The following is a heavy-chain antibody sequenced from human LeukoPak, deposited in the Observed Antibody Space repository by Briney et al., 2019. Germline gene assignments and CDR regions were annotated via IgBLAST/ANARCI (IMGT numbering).Heavy chain of an antibody. CDR2: ISATGGST. V-gene: IGHV3-23*01. CDR1: GSSFSSYA. Sequence: GGSLRLSCAGSGSSFSSYAMHWVRRAPGKGLEWISAISATGGSTHYADSVKGRFTISRDSPKNTLYLQLNSLGVEDTAIYYCAKLLRAGRILTISLESWGQGTLVTVSS. CDR3: AKLLRAGRILTISLES. J-gene: IGHJ4*02. D-gene: IGHD2/OR15-2a*01.